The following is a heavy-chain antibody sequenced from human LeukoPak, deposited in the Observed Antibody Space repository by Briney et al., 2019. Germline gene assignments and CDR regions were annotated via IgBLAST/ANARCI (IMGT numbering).Heavy chain of an antibody. V-gene: IGHV4-59*01. D-gene: IGHD3-22*01. CDR3: ARGPGDSSGYYGY. J-gene: IGHJ4*02. CDR1: GGSISSYY. Sequence: PSETLSLTCTVSGGSISSYYWSWIRQPPGKGLEWIGYIYYSGSTNYNPSLKSRVTISVDTSKNQFSLKLSSVTAADTAVYYCARGPGDSSGYYGYWGQGTLVTVSS. CDR2: IYYSGST.